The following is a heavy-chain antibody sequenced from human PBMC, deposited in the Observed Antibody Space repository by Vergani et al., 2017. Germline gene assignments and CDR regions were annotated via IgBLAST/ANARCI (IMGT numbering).Heavy chain of an antibody. J-gene: IGHJ4*02. CDR3: ASQVDSYDSGGYYYLGY. D-gene: IGHD3-22*01. CDR1: GFTFSGSA. CDR2: IRSKANSYAT. V-gene: IGHV3-73*01. Sequence: VQLVESGGGVVQPGRSLRLSCAASGFTFSGSAMHWVRQASGKGLEWVGRIRSKANSYATAYAASVKGRFTISRDDSKNTAYRQMNSLRAEDTAVYYCASQVDSYDSGGYYYLGYWGQGTLVTVSS.